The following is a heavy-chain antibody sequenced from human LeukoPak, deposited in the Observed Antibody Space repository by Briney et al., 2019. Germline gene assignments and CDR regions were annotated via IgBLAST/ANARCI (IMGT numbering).Heavy chain of an antibody. D-gene: IGHD3-10*01. Sequence: PGGSLRLSCAASGLTVSNNYMNWVRQAPGKGLEWVSVIYSGGNTYYADSVKGRFTISRDSSKNSLYLQMNSLRAEDTAVYYCAREFAHYYGSGSYPGDYWGQGTLVTVSS. CDR2: IYSGGNT. CDR3: AREFAHYYGSGSYPGDY. CDR1: GLTVSNNY. J-gene: IGHJ4*02. V-gene: IGHV3-53*01.